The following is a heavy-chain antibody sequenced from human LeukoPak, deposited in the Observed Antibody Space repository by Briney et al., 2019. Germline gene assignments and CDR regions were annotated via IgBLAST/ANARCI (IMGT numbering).Heavy chain of an antibody. D-gene: IGHD6-13*01. J-gene: IGHJ5*02. CDR1: GDSISSSSYY. V-gene: IGHV4-39*01. Sequence: SETLSLTCTVSGDSISSSSYYWGWIRQPPGKGLEWIGSIYYSGSTYYNPSLKSRVTISVDTSMNQFSLKLSSVTAADTAVYYCASHTYSYSSSFFDPWGQGTLVTVSS. CDR3: ASHTYSYSSSFFDP. CDR2: IYYSGST.